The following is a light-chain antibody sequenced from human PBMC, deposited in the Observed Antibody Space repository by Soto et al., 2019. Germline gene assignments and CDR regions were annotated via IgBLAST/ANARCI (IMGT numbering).Light chain of an antibody. Sequence: SLWTQAPGTLGLSPGERATLPCRASQSLTNNYLAWYQQKPGQAPRLLIHGASSRAAGIPDRFSGSGSGTDFTLTISRLEPEDVAVYYCQQYGTSPPDTFGQGTRLEI. V-gene: IGKV3-20*01. CDR3: QQYGTSPPDT. CDR1: QSLTNNY. CDR2: GAS. J-gene: IGKJ5*01.